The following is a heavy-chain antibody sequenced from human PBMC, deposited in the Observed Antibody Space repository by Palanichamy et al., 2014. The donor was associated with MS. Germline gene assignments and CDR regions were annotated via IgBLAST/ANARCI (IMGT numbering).Heavy chain of an antibody. J-gene: IGHJ4*02. D-gene: IGHD1-20*01. Sequence: EVQLVETGGGLIQPGGSLRLSCAASGFTVSSNYMSWVRQAPGKGLEWVSVIYSGGSTYYADSVKGRFTISRDNSKNTLYLQMNSLRAEDTAVYYCAGDPYNWNGPGDYWGQGTLVTVSS. CDR3: AGDPYNWNGPGDY. V-gene: IGHV3-53*02. CDR2: IYSGGST. CDR1: GFTVSSNY.